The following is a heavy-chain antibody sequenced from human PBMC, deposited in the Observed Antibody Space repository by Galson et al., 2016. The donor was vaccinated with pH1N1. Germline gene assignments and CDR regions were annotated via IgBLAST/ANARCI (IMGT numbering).Heavy chain of an antibody. CDR1: GGSIRNSIYY. D-gene: IGHD3-16*01. J-gene: IGHJ5*02. Sequence: SETLSLTCSVSGGSIRNSIYYWAWIRQPPGKGLEWIGNIYYNGDTYYNPSLKSRVSIAVDTSNNQFSLRLSSVTAADTAVYSCARASLIITVGRAWFDPWGQGSLVTVSS. CDR3: ARASLIITVGRAWFDP. CDR2: IYYNGDT. V-gene: IGHV4-39*07.